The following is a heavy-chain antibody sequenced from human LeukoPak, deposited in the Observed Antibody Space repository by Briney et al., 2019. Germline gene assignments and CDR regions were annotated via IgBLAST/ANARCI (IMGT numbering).Heavy chain of an antibody. CDR1: GFTFSSYG. CDR3: SKGGSISSLYNWFDP. D-gene: IGHD6-6*01. V-gene: IGHV3-30*18. CDR2: ISYYGSNK. J-gene: IGHJ5*02. Sequence: PGGSLTLSCAVSGFTFSSYGKHWVRHAPGAGLEWVAVISYYGSNKYYADPVKSRLTSSRVNSTNTLYLLMSSRSAEDTAVYYCSKGGSISSLYNWFDPWGQGTLVTVSS.